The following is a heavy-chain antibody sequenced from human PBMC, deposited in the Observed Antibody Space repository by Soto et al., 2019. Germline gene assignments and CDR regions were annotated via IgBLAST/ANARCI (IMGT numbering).Heavy chain of an antibody. D-gene: IGHD6-13*01. CDR1: GGSFSGYY. J-gene: IGHJ4*02. CDR3: ARWGPLTGIAAAGLYYFDY. CDR2: INHSGST. V-gene: IGHV4-34*01. Sequence: QVQLQQWGAGLLKPSETLSLTCAVYGGSFSGYYWSGIRQPPGKGLEWIGEINHSGSTNYNPSLKSRVTISVDTSKNQFSLKLSSVTAADTAVYYCARWGPLTGIAAAGLYYFDYWGQGTLVTVSS.